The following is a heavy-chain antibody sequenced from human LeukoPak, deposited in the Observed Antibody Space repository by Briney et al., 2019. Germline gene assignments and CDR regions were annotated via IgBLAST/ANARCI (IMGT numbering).Heavy chain of an antibody. J-gene: IGHJ4*02. D-gene: IGHD1-1*01. CDR3: ARVTLRGYDY. Sequence: GRSLRLSCAASGFTFDDYAMHWVRQAPGKGLEWVSGINWNSGNIGYADSVKGRFTISRDNSKNTLYLQMNSLRAEDTAVYYCARVTLRGYDYWGQGTLVTVSS. V-gene: IGHV3-9*01. CDR2: INWNSGNI. CDR1: GFTFDDYA.